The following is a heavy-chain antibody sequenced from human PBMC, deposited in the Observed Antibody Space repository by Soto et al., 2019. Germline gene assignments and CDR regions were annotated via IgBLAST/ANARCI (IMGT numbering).Heavy chain of an antibody. CDR1: GYTFTSYG. J-gene: IGHJ6*02. Sequence: ASVKVSCKASGYTFTSYGISWVRQAPGQGLEWMGWINPNSGGTNYAQKLQGRVTMTTDTSTSTAYMELRSLRSDDTAVYYCARGGSSGWDRYYYYGMDVWGQGTTVTVSS. V-gene: IGHV1-18*01. CDR2: INPNSGGT. D-gene: IGHD6-19*01. CDR3: ARGGSSGWDRYYYYGMDV.